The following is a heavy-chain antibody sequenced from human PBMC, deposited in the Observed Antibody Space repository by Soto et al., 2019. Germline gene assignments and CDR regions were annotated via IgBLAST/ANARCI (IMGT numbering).Heavy chain of an antibody. CDR1: GYTFTSYA. CDR3: ARGGRITMVRGASLVYYFDY. J-gene: IGHJ4*02. Sequence: ASVKVSCKASGYTFTSYAMHWVRQAPGQRLEWMGWINAGNGNTKYSQKFQGRVTITRDTSASTASMELSSLTSEDTAVYYCARGGRITMVRGASLVYYFDYWGQGTLVTVSS. D-gene: IGHD3-10*01. V-gene: IGHV1-3*01. CDR2: INAGNGNT.